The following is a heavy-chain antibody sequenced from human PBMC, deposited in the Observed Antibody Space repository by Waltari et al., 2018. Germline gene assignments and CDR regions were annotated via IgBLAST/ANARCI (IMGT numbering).Heavy chain of an antibody. V-gene: IGHV4-59*08. J-gene: IGHJ4*02. CDR1: GGSISPSW. D-gene: IGHD1-26*01. CDR2: IYNTGST. Sequence: QVQLQESGPGLVKPSETLSLTCTVSGGSISPSWWSWIRQPPGKGLEWIANIYNTGSTTYNPSLKSRVTISVDTSKSLFSLRLSSVTAADTAVYYCARHGRSAGLDYWSQGTLVTVSS. CDR3: ARHGRSAGLDY.